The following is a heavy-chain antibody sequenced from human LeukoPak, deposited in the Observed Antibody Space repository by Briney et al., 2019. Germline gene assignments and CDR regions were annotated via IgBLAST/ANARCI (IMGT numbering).Heavy chain of an antibody. Sequence: GGSLRLSCAASGFTFSSYGMHWVRQAPGQGLEWMGWINPNSGGTNYAQKFQGRVTMTRDTSISTAYMELSRLRSDDTAVYYCAAISSGWSEYYFDYWGQGALVTVSS. V-gene: IGHV1-2*02. CDR3: AAISSGWSEYYFDY. CDR2: INPNSGGT. CDR1: GFTFSSYG. J-gene: IGHJ4*02. D-gene: IGHD6-19*01.